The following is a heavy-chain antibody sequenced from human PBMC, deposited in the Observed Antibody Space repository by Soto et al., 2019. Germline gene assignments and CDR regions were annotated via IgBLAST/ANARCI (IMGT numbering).Heavy chain of an antibody. CDR2: ISGSGGST. J-gene: IGHJ4*02. Sequence: GGSLRLSCAASGFTFSSYAMSWVRQAPGKGLEWVSAISGSGGSTYYADSVKGRFTISRDNSKNTLYLQMNSLRAEDTAVYYCAKVGEQLVVEFSVPENPWRNHHFDYWGQGTLVTVSS. V-gene: IGHV3-23*01. D-gene: IGHD6-13*01. CDR3: AKVGEQLVVEFSVPENPWRNHHFDY. CDR1: GFTFSSYA.